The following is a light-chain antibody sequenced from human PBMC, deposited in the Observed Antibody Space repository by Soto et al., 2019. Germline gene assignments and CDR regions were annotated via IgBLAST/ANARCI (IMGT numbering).Light chain of an antibody. CDR1: QSVASN. CDR2: GAS. J-gene: IGKJ2*01. CDR3: QHYHNWPPQYT. Sequence: EIVMTQSPASLSVSPGDVATISCWASQSVASNVAWYQQRPGQGPRLLIHGASTRAAGVPARFSGSGSGTDFTLTISILQSEDVAVYYCQHYHNWPPQYTFGQGTKLQIK. V-gene: IGKV3-15*01.